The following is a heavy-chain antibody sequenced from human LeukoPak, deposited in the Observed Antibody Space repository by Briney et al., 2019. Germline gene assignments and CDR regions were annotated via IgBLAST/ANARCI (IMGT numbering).Heavy chain of an antibody. Sequence: PSETLSLTCTVSGGSISSYYWSWIRQPPGKGLEWIGYIYYSGSTNYNPSLKSRVTISVDMSKNQFSLKLSSVTAADTAVNYCARVADTAMVTRGGYFDYWGQGTLVTVSS. CDR1: GGSISSYY. J-gene: IGHJ4*02. V-gene: IGHV4-59*12. CDR2: IYYSGST. CDR3: ARVADTAMVTRGGYFDY. D-gene: IGHD5-18*01.